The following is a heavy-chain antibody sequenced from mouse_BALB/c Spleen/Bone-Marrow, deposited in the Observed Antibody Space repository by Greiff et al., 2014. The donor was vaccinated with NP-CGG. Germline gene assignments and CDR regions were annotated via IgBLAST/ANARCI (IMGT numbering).Heavy chain of an antibody. CDR3: ANYYYGYYFDY. Sequence: VQLQQPRAELVKPGASVKLSCTASGFNIKDTYMHWVKQRPEQGLEWIGRIDPANGNTRYDPKFQDKATITADTSSNTAYLQLSSLTSEDTAVYYCANYYYGYYFDYWGQGTTLTVSS. CDR2: IDPANGNT. V-gene: IGHV14-3*02. CDR1: GFNIKDTY. J-gene: IGHJ2*01. D-gene: IGHD1-1*01.